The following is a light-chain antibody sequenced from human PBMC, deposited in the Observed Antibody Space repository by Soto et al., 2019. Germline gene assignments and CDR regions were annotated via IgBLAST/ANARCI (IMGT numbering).Light chain of an antibody. J-gene: IGKJ5*01. Sequence: EIVMTQSPSTLSVSPGERATLSCRASQSVRSNLAWYQQKPGQAPRLLIYGASSRATGIPARFSDSGSGTDFTLTISRLEPEDFAVYYCQQYNDWPQRITFGQGTRLEIK. CDR3: QQYNDWPQRIT. CDR2: GAS. V-gene: IGKV3D-15*01. CDR1: QSVRSN.